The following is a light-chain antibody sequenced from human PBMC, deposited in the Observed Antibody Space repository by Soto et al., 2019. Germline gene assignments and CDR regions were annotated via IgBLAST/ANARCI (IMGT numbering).Light chain of an antibody. Sequence: QSALTQPASVSGSPGQSITIPCTGTSSDVGGYNYVSWYQQHPVKAPKLMIYDVTNRPSGVSDRFSGSKSGNTASLTISGLQAEDEADYYCSSYTSSSTPYVFGTGTKVTVL. CDR2: DVT. CDR3: SSYTSSSTPYV. J-gene: IGLJ1*01. CDR1: SSDVGGYNY. V-gene: IGLV2-14*01.